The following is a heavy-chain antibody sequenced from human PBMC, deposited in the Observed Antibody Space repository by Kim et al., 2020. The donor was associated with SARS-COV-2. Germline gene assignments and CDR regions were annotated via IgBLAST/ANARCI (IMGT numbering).Heavy chain of an antibody. V-gene: IGHV1-3*01. D-gene: IGHD6-13*01. CDR2: INAGNGNT. CDR3: ARIRAAAGICYYYYVMDG. CDR1: GYTFTRYA. J-gene: IGHJ6*01. Sequence: ASVKVSCKASGYTFTRYAMYWVRQAPGQRLEWMGWINAGNGNTKYSQKFQGRVTITRDTSASTAYMELGSRRSEETPGYYCARIRAAAGICYYYYVMDGW.